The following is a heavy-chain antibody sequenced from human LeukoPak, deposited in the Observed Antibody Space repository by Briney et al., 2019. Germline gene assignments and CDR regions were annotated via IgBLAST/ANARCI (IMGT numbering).Heavy chain of an antibody. CDR1: GFTFSSYS. CDR2: ISSSSSYI. D-gene: IGHD3-22*01. CDR3: ARDTPLGIVVVHMDI. V-gene: IGHV3-21*01. J-gene: IGHJ6*03. Sequence: GGSLRLSCAASGFTFSSYSMNWVRQAPGKGLEWVSSISSSSSYIYYADSVKGRFTISRDNAKNSLYLQMNSLRAEDTAVYYCARDTPLGIVVVHMDIWGKGTTVTVSS.